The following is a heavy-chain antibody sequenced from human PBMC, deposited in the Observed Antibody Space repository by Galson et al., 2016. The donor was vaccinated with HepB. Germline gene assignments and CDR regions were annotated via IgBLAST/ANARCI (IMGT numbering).Heavy chain of an antibody. CDR3: ARRRGSGSHDY. V-gene: IGHV3-7*05. D-gene: IGHD3-10*01. CDR1: GFTFSSYW. J-gene: IGHJ4*02. Sequence: SLRLSCAASGFTFSSYWMSWVRQAPGKRLECVANIKQGGSEEYYVDSVKGRFTISRDNAKNSLYLQMNSLRAEDTAVYYCARRRGSGSHDYWGQGTLVTVSS. CDR2: IKQGGSEE.